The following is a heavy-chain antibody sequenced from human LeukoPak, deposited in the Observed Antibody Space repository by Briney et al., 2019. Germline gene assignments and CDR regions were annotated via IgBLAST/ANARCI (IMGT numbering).Heavy chain of an antibody. CDR1: GYTFTSYG. J-gene: IGHJ4*02. D-gene: IGHD2-15*01. CDR3: ARREGYCSGGNCRAPFDY. Sequence: GASVKVSCKASGYTFTSYGISWVRQAPGQGLEWMGWISAYNGNTNYAQKLQGRVTMTTDTSTSTAYMELRSLRSDDTAVYYCARREGYCSGGNCRAPFDYWGQGTLVTVSS. CDR2: ISAYNGNT. V-gene: IGHV1-18*01.